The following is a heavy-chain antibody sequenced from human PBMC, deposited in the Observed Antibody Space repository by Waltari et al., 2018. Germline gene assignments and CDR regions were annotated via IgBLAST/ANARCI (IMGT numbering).Heavy chain of an antibody. CDR1: GGSISSSSFF. D-gene: IGHD3-3*01. J-gene: IGHJ4*02. Sequence: QLQLQESGPGLVKPSETLSLTCSVSGGSISSSSFFWGWIRQPPGKGLEWIGSLYYTGNTYYNPSLKSRVTISADTSKNQFSLKLSSVTAADTAVYYCARHMPYYDSIYYFDYCGQGTLVTVSS. CDR2: LYYTGNT. V-gene: IGHV4-39*01. CDR3: ARHMPYYDSIYYFDY.